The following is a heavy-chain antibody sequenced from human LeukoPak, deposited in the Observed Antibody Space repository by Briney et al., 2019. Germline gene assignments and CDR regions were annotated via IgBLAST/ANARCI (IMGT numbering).Heavy chain of an antibody. D-gene: IGHD5-18*01. CDR3: ARRRPLGYSYGYDY. CDR1: GYTLTRYY. V-gene: IGHV1-2*02. CDR2: INPNSGGT. Sequence: ASLKVSCKASGYTLTRYYIHWVRQAPGQGLEWMGWINPNSGGTNYAQKFQGRVTMTRDTSISTAYMELSRLRSDDTAVYYCARRRPLGYSYGYDYWGQGTLVTVSS. J-gene: IGHJ4*02.